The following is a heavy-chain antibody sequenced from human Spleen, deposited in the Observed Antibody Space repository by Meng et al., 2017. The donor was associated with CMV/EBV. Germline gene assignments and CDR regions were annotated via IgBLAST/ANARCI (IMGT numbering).Heavy chain of an antibody. CDR1: GFTVISNF. D-gene: IGHD3-16*01. CDR2: IYSGGGT. CDR3: AREDFGAFDI. Sequence: LSCAASGFTVISNFIGWVRQAPGKGLEWVSLIYSGGGTSYADSVKGRFTISRDKSKNMLYFQMNSLRAEDTAVYYCAREDFGAFDIWGQGTMVTVSS. V-gene: IGHV3-53*01. J-gene: IGHJ3*02.